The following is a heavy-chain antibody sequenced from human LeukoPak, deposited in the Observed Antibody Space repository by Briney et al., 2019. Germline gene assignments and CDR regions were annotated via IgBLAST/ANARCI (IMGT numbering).Heavy chain of an antibody. D-gene: IGHD1-26*01. V-gene: IGHV3-23*01. CDR2: ISGSGGST. J-gene: IGHJ4*02. CDR1: GFTFSSYA. CDR3: ARAGGSYQVFDY. Sequence: GGSLRLSCAASGFTFSSYAMSWVRQAPGKGLEWVSAISGSGGSTYYADSVKGRFTISRENAKNSLYLQMNSLRAEDTAVYYCARAGGSYQVFDYWGQGTLVTVSS.